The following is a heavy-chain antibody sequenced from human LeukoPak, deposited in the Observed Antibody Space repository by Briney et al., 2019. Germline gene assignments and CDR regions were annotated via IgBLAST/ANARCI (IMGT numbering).Heavy chain of an antibody. Sequence: ASVKVSCKASGYTFIGYYMHWVREAPGQGLEWMGWINPNSGGTNYAQKFQGWVTMTRDTSISTAYMELSRLRSDDTAVYYCARWYSSGLRPLLGYYYGMDVWGQGTTVTVSS. J-gene: IGHJ6*02. CDR2: INPNSGGT. CDR1: GYTFIGYY. V-gene: IGHV1-2*04. D-gene: IGHD6-19*01. CDR3: ARWYSSGLRPLLGYYYGMDV.